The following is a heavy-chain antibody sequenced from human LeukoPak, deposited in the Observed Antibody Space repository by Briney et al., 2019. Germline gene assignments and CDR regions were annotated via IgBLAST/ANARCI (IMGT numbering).Heavy chain of an antibody. V-gene: IGHV3-30*02. CDR1: GFNFNNFA. CDR2: LRYDGKNK. CDR3: AKGFPGSRSFYYYYMDA. D-gene: IGHD1-26*01. J-gene: IGHJ6*03. Sequence: GGSLRLSCAASGFNFNNFAMHWVRQAPGKGLEWVAFLRYDGKNKYYADSVKGRFTISRDNSKSTLYLQMNSLRAEDTAVYYCAKGFPGSRSFYYYYMDAWGKGTTVTVSS.